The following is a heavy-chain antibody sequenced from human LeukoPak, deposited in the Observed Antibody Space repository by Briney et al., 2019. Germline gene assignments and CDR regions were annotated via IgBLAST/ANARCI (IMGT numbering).Heavy chain of an antibody. V-gene: IGHV4-59*01. CDR2: IYYSGST. Sequence: PSETLSLTCTVSGGSISSYYWSWIRQPPGKGLEWIGYIYYSGSTNYNPSLKSRVTISVDTSKNQFSLKLSSVTAADTAVYYCARVGRKMATIKFRALVHYFDYWGQGTLVTVSS. J-gene: IGHJ4*02. D-gene: IGHD5-24*01. CDR3: ARVGRKMATIKFRALVHYFDY. CDR1: GGSISSYY.